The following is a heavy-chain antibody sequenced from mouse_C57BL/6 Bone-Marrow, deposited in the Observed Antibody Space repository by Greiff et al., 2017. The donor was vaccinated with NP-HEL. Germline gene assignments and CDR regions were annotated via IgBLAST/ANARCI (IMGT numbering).Heavy chain of an antibody. V-gene: IGHV5-9-1*02. D-gene: IGHD1-1*01. CDR3: TRGVAPMDY. J-gene: IGHJ4*01. Sequence: EVKLMESGEGLVKPGGSLKLSCAASGFTFSSYAMSWVRQTPEKRLEWVAYISSGGGYIYYADTVKGRFTISRDNARNTLYLQMSSLKSEDTAMYYCTRGVAPMDYWGQGTSVTVSS. CDR2: ISSGGGYI. CDR1: GFTFSSYA.